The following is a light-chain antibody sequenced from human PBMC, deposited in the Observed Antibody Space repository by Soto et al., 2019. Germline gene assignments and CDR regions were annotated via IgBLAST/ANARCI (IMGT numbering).Light chain of an antibody. Sequence: IVLTQSPCTLSLSPGERATLSCRASQNVNSNHIAWYQQKPGQAPRLLIYGPSSRATGIPERFSGSGSGTDFTLTISRLEPEDFAVYFCHQFGSSPQTFGHGTKVDIK. CDR1: QNVNSNH. J-gene: IGKJ1*01. CDR3: HQFGSSPQT. V-gene: IGKV3-20*01. CDR2: GPS.